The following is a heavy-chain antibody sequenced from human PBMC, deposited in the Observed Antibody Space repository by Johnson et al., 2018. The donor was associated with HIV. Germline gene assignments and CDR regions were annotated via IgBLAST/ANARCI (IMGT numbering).Heavy chain of an antibody. CDR1: GFTVSGNY. D-gene: IGHD3-22*01. V-gene: IGHV3-66*01. CDR3: TRTDDTYHYESGGYIDSFDI. Sequence: VQLVESGGGLVQPGGSLRLSCAASGFTVSGNYMTWVRQAPGKGLEWVSVIFSGGSTYYAGFVKGRFTISRDNSKNTLYLQMNSLTTEDTAVYYCTRTDDTYHYESGGYIDSFDIWGQGTMVTVSS. CDR2: IFSGGST. J-gene: IGHJ3*02.